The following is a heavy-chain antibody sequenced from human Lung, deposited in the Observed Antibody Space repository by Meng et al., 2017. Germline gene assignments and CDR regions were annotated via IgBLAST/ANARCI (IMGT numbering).Heavy chain of an antibody. CDR1: GDGVSSKRAA. D-gene: IGHD2-21*01. V-gene: IGHV6-1*02. CDR2: TYYRSKWYS. Sequence: QVPVQQAGPGLVEPLPTRASSCAFSGDGVSSKRAAWNWSRQSPSRGLEWLGRTYYRSKWYSDYATSVRSRITINADTSKNQFSLQLNSLTPEDTAVYYCTGVGHKNWFDSWGQGTLVTVSS. CDR3: TGVGHKNWFDS. J-gene: IGHJ5*01.